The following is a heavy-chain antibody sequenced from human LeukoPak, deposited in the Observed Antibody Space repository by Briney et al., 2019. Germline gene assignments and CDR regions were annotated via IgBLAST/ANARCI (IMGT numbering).Heavy chain of an antibody. J-gene: IGHJ4*02. D-gene: IGHD2-2*01. CDR3: ARIDGYCSSTSCQSRPYYFDY. CDR2: IYYSGST. V-gene: IGHV4-59*01. Sequence: SETLSLTCTVSGGSISNYYWSWLRQPPGKGLEWIGYIYYSGSTNYNPSLKSRVTISVDTSKNQFSLKLSSVTAADTAVYYCARIDGYCSSTSCQSRPYYFDYWGQGTLVTVSS. CDR1: GGSISNYY.